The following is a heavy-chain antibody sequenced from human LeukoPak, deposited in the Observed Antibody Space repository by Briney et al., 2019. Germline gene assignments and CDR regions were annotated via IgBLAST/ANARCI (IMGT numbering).Heavy chain of an antibody. J-gene: IGHJ5*02. D-gene: IGHD2-2*01. CDR1: GGTFSSDA. V-gene: IGHV1-69*13. Sequence: SVRVSCKASGGTFSSDAISWVRQAPGEGGEWRAGIITMFGTANYAQNFQSRVPLTQDQSPGTAYMELCSLRSDDTAVYYCARRLALVVPAAIWFDLWGQGTLVTLST. CDR2: IITMFGTA. CDR3: ARRLALVVPAAIWFDL.